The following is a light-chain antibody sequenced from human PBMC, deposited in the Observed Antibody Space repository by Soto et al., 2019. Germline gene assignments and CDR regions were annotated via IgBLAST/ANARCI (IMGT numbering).Light chain of an antibody. CDR1: IDDVTAYYR. CDR2: DVS. J-gene: IGLJ1*01. CDR3: SVYTRTSTYV. Sequence: GLTQPPSVSGSPGQSVTISCSGTIDDVTAYYRVSWYQQTPGTAPKLMIYDVSNRPSGVPDRFSGSRSGNTASLTISGLQAEDEGDYYCSVYTRTSTYVFGTRTKVTVL. V-gene: IGLV2-18*01.